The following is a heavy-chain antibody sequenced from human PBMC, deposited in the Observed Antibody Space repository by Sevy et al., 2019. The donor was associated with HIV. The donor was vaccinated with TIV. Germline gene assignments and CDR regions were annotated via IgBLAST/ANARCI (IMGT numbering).Heavy chain of an antibody. J-gene: IGHJ6*02. Sequence: GGSLRLSCAASGFTFSSYEMNWVRQAPGKVLEWVSYISSSGSTIYYADSVKGRFTISRDNAKNSLYLQMNSLRAEDTAVYYCARDIVVVVAATDYYYYGMDVWGQGTTVTVSS. CDR3: ARDIVVVVAATDYYYYGMDV. V-gene: IGHV3-48*03. CDR1: GFTFSSYE. CDR2: ISSSGSTI. D-gene: IGHD2-15*01.